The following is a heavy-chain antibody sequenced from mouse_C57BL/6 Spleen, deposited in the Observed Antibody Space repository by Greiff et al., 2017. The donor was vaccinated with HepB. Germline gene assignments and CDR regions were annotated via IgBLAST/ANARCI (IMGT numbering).Heavy chain of an antibody. CDR3: ARGGNYHY. J-gene: IGHJ2*01. CDR2: IYPGDGDT. Sequence: VKLVESGAELVKPGASVKISCKASGYAFSSYWMNWVKQRPGKGLEWIGQIYPGDGDTNYNGKFKGKATLAADKSSSTAYMQFSSLTSEDSAVYFCARGGNYHYWGQGTTLTVSS. D-gene: IGHD2-1*01. V-gene: IGHV1-80*01. CDR1: GYAFSSYW.